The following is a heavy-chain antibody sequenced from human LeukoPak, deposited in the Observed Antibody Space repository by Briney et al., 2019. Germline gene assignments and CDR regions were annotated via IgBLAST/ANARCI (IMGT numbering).Heavy chain of an antibody. CDR3: ARRPEGFQTSAFDI. J-gene: IGHJ3*02. Sequence: GESLKISCKGSGYSFTTYWIAWGRQMPGKGLEGMGIIYPDDSDSRYSPSFEGGVTISVDKSITTAYLHWNSLKASATAMYYCARRPEGFQTSAFDIWGQGTMVTVSS. CDR2: IYPDDSDS. V-gene: IGHV5-51*01. CDR1: GYSFTTYW. D-gene: IGHD1-14*01.